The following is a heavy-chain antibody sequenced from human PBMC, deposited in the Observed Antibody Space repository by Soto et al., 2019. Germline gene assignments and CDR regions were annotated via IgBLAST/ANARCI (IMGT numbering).Heavy chain of an antibody. CDR1: GGTFSSYA. V-gene: IGHV1-69*06. CDR2: IIPIFGTA. J-gene: IGHJ4*02. Sequence: VASVKVSCKASGGTFSSYAISWVRQAPGQGLEWMGGIIPIFGTANYAQKFQGRVTITADKSTSTAYMELSSLRSEDTAVYYCASSYDFWSGYYKTLDYWGQGTLVTVSS. CDR3: ASSYDFWSGYYKTLDY. D-gene: IGHD3-3*01.